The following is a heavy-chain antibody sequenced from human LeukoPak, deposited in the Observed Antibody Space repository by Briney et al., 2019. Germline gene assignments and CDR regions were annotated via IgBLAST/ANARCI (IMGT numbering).Heavy chain of an antibody. CDR2: ISGSGGST. CDR1: GFTFSSYA. V-gene: IGHV3-23*01. CDR3: AKGTLVSLLEWLFFHY. Sequence: QPGGSLRLSCAASGFTFSSYAMSWVRQAPGKGLEWVSAISGSGGSTYYADSVKGRFTISRDNSKNTLYLQMNSLRAEDTAVYYCAKGTLVSLLEWLFFHYWGQGTLVTVSS. D-gene: IGHD3-3*01. J-gene: IGHJ4*02.